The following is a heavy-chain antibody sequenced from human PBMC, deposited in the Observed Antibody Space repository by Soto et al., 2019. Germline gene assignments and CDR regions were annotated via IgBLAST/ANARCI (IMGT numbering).Heavy chain of an antibody. CDR2: FDPEDGET. CDR3: ATAGLRWTTKDDAFDI. Sequence: VKVSCKVSGYTLTELSMHWVRQAPGKGLEWMGGFDPEDGETIYAQKFQGRVTMTEDTSTDTAYMELSSLRSEDTAVYYCATAGLRWTTKDDAFDIWGQGTMVTVSS. CDR1: GYTLTELS. D-gene: IGHD4-17*01. J-gene: IGHJ3*02. V-gene: IGHV1-24*01.